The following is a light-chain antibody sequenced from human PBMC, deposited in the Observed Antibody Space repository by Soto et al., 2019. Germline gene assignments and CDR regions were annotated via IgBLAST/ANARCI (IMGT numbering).Light chain of an antibody. CDR3: QQYYSVPPWP. J-gene: IGKJ1*01. V-gene: IGKV4-1*01. Sequence: DIVMTQSPDSLAVSLGERATINCKSSQRVFSNSNSKNHLAWYQQKPGQPPKLLLYWASTRRSGVPDRFSGSGSGTDFALTITSLQAEDVAVYYGQQYYSVPPWPFGPGTKVQIK. CDR1: QRVFSNSNSKNH. CDR2: WAS.